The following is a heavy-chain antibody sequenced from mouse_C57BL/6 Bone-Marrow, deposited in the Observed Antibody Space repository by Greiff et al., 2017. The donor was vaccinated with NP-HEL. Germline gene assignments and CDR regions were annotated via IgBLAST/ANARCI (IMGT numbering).Heavy chain of an antibody. J-gene: IGHJ4*01. CDR1: GYSITSDY. CDR3: ARSAVWLRRNYYAMDY. Sequence: EVKLQQSGPGLAKPSQTLSLTCSVTGYSITSDYWNWIRKFPGNKLEYMGYISYSGSTYYNPSLKSRISITRDTSKNQYLLQLNSVTTEDTATYYCARSAVWLRRNYYAMDYWGQGTSVTVSS. V-gene: IGHV3-8*01. D-gene: IGHD2-2*01. CDR2: ISYSGST.